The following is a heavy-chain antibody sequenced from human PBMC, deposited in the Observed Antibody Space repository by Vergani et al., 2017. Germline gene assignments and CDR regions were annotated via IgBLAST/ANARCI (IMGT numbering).Heavy chain of an antibody. CDR1: GGTFNIYS. CDR2: ITPFFPTG. CDR3: ASPRAADNXPKPLYYFYGLDF. V-gene: IGHV1-69*14. J-gene: IGHJ6*02. D-gene: IGHD1-14*01. Sequence: QVHLVQSGAEVKKPGSSVKVSCKASGGTFNIYSVSWVRQAPGQGLEWMGGITPFFPTGHVAQKFQGIVTITSDKSATTVYMELTNMKSEDTAVYYCASPRAADNXPKPLYYFYGLDFWGQGTTVTVSS.